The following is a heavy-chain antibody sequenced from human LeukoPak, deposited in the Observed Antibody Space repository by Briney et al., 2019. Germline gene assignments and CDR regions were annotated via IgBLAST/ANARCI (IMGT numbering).Heavy chain of an antibody. J-gene: IGHJ4*02. CDR1: GGTFSSYA. CDR3: AFSSGWRQQHDY. CDR2: IIPILGIA. D-gene: IGHD6-19*01. Sequence: ASVKVSCKASGGTFSSYAISWVRQAPGQGLEWMGRIIPILGIANYAQKFQGRVTITAGKSTSTAYMELSSLRSEDTAVYYCAFSSGWRQQHDYWGQGTLVTVSS. V-gene: IGHV1-69*04.